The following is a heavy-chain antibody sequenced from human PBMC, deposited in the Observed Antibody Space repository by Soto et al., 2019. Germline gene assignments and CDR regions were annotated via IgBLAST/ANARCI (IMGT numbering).Heavy chain of an antibody. CDR2: INWNGGST. J-gene: IGHJ3*02. CDR1: GFTFDGYG. CDR3: ARVPPGGYSGYDSAFDI. D-gene: IGHD5-12*01. V-gene: IGHV3-20*04. Sequence: GGSLRLSCAASGFTFDGYGMSWVRQAPGKGLEWVSGINWNGGSTGYADSVKGRFTISRDNAKNSLYLQMNSLRAEDTALYYCARVPPGGYSGYDSAFDIWGQGTMVTVSS.